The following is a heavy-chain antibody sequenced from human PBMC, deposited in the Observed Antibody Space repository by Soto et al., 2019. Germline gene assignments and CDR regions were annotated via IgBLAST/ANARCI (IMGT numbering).Heavy chain of an antibody. Sequence: EVQLVESGGGLVQPGGSLRLSCAASGFTFSSYWMHWVRQAPGKGLVWVSRINSDGSSTSYADSVKGRFTISRDNAENTLYLQRNSLRAEDTAVYYCVRTSLVVAAATREDYWGQGTLVTVSS. V-gene: IGHV3-74*01. CDR3: VRTSLVVAAATREDY. D-gene: IGHD2-15*01. CDR1: GFTFSSYW. J-gene: IGHJ4*02. CDR2: INSDGSST.